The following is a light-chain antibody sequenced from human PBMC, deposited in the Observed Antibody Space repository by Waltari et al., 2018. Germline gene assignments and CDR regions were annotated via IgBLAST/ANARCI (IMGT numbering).Light chain of an antibody. Sequence: EIVLTQSPGTLSLSPGERATLSCRASQSVSSIYLDWYQQKPGQAPMLLIYGASSRATGIPDRFRGSGSGTDFTLTISRLEPEDFAVYYCQQYGSSLFGPGTKVDIK. J-gene: IGKJ3*01. CDR3: QQYGSSL. CDR2: GAS. CDR1: QSVSSIY. V-gene: IGKV3-20*01.